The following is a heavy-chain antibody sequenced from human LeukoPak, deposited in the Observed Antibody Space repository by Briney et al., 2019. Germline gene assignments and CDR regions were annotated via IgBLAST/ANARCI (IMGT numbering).Heavy chain of an antibody. V-gene: IGHV4-59*08. CDR1: GGSISSYY. CDR3: ARSDTHEGDY. Sequence: SETLSLTCTVSGGSISSYYWSWIRQPPGKGLEWIGCIYYSGSTNYNPSLKSRVTISVDTSKNQFSLKLSSVTAADTAVYYCARSDTHEGDYWGQGTLVTVSS. J-gene: IGHJ4*02. D-gene: IGHD5-18*01. CDR2: IYYSGST.